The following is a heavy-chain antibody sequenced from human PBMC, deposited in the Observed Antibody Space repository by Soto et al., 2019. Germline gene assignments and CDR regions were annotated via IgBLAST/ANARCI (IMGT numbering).Heavy chain of an antibody. CDR1: GDSIISPKW. CDR3: AYRPGWYRHEQ. J-gene: IGHJ3*01. D-gene: IGHD6-19*01. CDR2: MLHSGTN. V-gene: IGHV4-4*02. Sequence: QVQLQESGPGLVKPSGTLSLTCAVSGDSIISPKWWTWVRQPTGKGLEWIGDMLHSGTNTYNPSLKIRVNRAVDKSKNQFSLNLNSVTAADAAVYYGAYRPGWYRHEQWGPGTLV.